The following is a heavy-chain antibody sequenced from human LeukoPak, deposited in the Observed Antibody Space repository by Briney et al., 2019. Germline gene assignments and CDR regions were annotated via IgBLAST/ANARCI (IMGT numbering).Heavy chain of an antibody. J-gene: IGHJ4*02. Sequence: GGSLRLSCAASGFTFSSYGMQWVRQAPGKGLEWVAFIRYDGSNKYYADSVKGRFTISRDNSKNTLFLQMSSLRSEDTAVYYCAKDQKVWQQLASLTDYWGQGTLVSVSS. CDR2: IRYDGSNK. V-gene: IGHV3-30*02. CDR3: AKDQKVWQQLASLTDY. CDR1: GFTFSSYG. D-gene: IGHD6-13*01.